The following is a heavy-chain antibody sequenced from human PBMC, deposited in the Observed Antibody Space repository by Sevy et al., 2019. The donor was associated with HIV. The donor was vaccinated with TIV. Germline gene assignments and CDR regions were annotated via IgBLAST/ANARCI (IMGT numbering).Heavy chain of an antibody. CDR3: ARWRITMVRGVKYYYYGMDV. Sequence: SETLSLTCAVYGGSFSGYYWSWIRQPPGKGLEWIGEINHSGSTNYNPSLKSRVTISVDTSKNQFSLKLSSVTAADTAVYYCARWRITMVRGVKYYYYGMDVWGQGTTVTVSS. J-gene: IGHJ6*02. CDR1: GGSFSGYY. CDR2: INHSGST. V-gene: IGHV4-34*01. D-gene: IGHD3-10*01.